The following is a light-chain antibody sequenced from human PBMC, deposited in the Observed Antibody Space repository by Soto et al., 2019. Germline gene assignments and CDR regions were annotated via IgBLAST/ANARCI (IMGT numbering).Light chain of an antibody. CDR3: SSYKNKDTLL. CDR1: SSDVGGYDH. Sequence: QSVLTQPASVSGSPGQSITLSCTGTSSDVGGYDHVSWYQQHPGKAPKLIIYDVTVRPSGISPRFSGSKSDNTASLAVSGLQPEDEDDYYCSSYKNKDTLLFGGGTKVTVL. J-gene: IGLJ3*02. V-gene: IGLV2-14*03. CDR2: DVT.